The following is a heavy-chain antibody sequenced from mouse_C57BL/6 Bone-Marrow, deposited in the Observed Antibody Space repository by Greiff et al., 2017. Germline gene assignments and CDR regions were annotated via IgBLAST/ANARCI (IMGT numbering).Heavy chain of an antibody. J-gene: IGHJ3*01. CDR2: INPNNGGT. D-gene: IGHD1-1*01. CDR1: GYTFTEYN. V-gene: IGHV1-22*01. CDR3: ARDYYGSSPWFAY. Sequence: EVQLQQSGPELVKPGASVKMSCKASGYTFTEYNMHWVKQSHGKSLEWIGYINPNNGGTSYNQKFKGKAILTVNKSSSTAYMELRSLTSEDSAVYYCARDYYGSSPWFAYWGQGTLVTVSA.